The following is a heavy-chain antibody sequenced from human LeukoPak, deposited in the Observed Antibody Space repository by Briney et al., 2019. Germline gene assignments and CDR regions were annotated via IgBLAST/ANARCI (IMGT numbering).Heavy chain of an antibody. D-gene: IGHD4-17*01. Sequence: PSETLSLTCTVSGGSISSSSYYWGWIRQPPGKGLEWIGSIYYSGSTYYNPSLKSRVTISVDTSKNQFSLKLSSVTAADTAVYYCARIPSYGDPIDYWGQGTLVTVSS. CDR2: IYYSGST. V-gene: IGHV4-39*01. CDR3: ARIPSYGDPIDY. J-gene: IGHJ4*02. CDR1: GGSISSSSYY.